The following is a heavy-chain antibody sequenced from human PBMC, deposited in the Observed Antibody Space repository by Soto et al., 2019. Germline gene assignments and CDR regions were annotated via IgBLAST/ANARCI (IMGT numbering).Heavy chain of an antibody. J-gene: IGHJ4*02. V-gene: IGHV3-23*01. CDR1: GFTFSSYA. D-gene: IGHD3-3*01. CDR3: AKVRGLYVFGGGPPPGGDY. CDR2: ISGSGGST. Sequence: PGGSLRLSCAASGFTFSSYAMSWVRQAPGKGLEWVSAISGSGGSTYYADSVKGQFTISRDNSKNTLYLQMNSLRAEDTAVYYWAKVRGLYVFGGGPPPGGDYWGQGALVTVS.